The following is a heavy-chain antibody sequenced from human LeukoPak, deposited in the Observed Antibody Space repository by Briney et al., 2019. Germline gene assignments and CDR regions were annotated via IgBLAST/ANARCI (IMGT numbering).Heavy chain of an antibody. CDR1: GGTFSSYA. CDR3: ARSPRIGELLDY. V-gene: IGHV1-69*06. D-gene: IGHD3-10*01. CDR2: IIPIFGTA. Sequence: SVKVSCKASGGTFSSYAISWVRQAPGQGLEWMGGIIPIFGTANYAQKFQGRVTITADKSTSTAYMELSSLRSEDTAVYYCARSPRIGELLDYWGQGTLVTVSS. J-gene: IGHJ4*02.